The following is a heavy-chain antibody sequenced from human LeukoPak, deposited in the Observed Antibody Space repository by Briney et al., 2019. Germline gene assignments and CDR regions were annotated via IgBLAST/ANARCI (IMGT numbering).Heavy chain of an antibody. D-gene: IGHD2-2*02. CDR2: ISYDGSNK. CDR3: AKHHCSSTSCYRVFDF. CDR1: GFTFSSYA. V-gene: IGHV3-30-3*02. J-gene: IGHJ4*02. Sequence: GGSLRLSCAASGFTFSSYAMHWVRQAPGKGLEWVAVISYDGSNKYYADSVKGRFTISRDNSKNTLYLQMNSLRAEDTAVYYCAKHHCSSTSCYRVFDFWGQGTLVTVSS.